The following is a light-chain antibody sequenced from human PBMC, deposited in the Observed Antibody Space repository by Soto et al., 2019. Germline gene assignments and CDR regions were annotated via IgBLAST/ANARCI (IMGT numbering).Light chain of an antibody. V-gene: IGKV1-16*01. CDR3: QAYHVYPFP. J-gene: IGKJ4*01. CDR1: QDISDG. Sequence: DIQMTQSPSSLSASVGDRVTITCRASQDISDGLAWFQQRPGKAPKSLIHHASTLESGVPSRFSGSGFGTEFTLIISSLQPEDAATYYCQAYHVYPFPFGGGTKVEI. CDR2: HAS.